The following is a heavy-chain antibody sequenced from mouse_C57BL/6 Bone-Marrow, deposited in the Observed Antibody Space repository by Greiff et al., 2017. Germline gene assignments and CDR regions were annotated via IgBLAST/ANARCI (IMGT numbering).Heavy chain of an antibody. CDR3: AREDYYSNYYAMDY. CDR1: GYTFTSYW. CDR2: IYPSDSET. J-gene: IGHJ4*01. Sequence: QVQLKQPGAELVRPGSSVKLSCKASGYTFTSYWMDWVKQRPGQGLEWIGNIYPSDSETHYNQKFKDKATLTVDKSSSTAYMQLSSLTSEDSAVYYCAREDYYSNYYAMDYWGQGTSVTVSS. V-gene: IGHV1-61*01. D-gene: IGHD2-5*01.